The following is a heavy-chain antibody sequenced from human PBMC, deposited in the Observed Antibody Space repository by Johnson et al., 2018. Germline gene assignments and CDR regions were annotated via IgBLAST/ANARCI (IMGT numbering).Heavy chain of an antibody. Sequence: QVQLVQSGGGVVQPGRSLRLSCAASGFTFSSYAMHWVRQAPGKGLEWVAVISYDGSNKYYADSVKGRFTISSDTSKNTLYLKMNSLRAEDTAVYYCAKDGRLVRYFDGAVIFKHWGQGTLVTVSA. CDR3: AKDGRLVRYFDGAVIFKH. D-gene: IGHD3-9*01. V-gene: IGHV3-30*04. CDR1: GFTFSSYA. CDR2: ISYDGSNK. J-gene: IGHJ1*01.